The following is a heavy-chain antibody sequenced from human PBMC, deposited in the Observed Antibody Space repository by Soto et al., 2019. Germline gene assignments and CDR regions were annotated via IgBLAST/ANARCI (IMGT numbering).Heavy chain of an antibody. J-gene: IGHJ3*02. V-gene: IGHV4-59*01. CDR3: ARELNYDVSSGYYAGNTFDI. D-gene: IGHD3-22*01. CDR2: IYYSGST. CDR1: GGTISSYY. Sequence: PSETLSLTCTVSGGTISSYYRSWIRQPPGKGLEWIGYIYYSGSTKYNPSLKSRVIISVDTSKNQFSLKLSSGTAADTAVYYCARELNYDVSSGYYAGNTFDIWGQGTRVT.